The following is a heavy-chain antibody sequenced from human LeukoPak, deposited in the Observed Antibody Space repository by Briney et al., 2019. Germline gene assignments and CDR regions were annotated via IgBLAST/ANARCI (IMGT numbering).Heavy chain of an antibody. Sequence: SETLSLTCTVSGYSISRGYHWGWIRQPPGKGLEWIGSIHRSGSTYYNPSLIPSLKSRVTISVDTSRNQSSLRLSSVTAADTAVYFCVRADWTSDYWGQGTLLTVSS. CDR3: VRADWTSDY. D-gene: IGHD3-9*01. J-gene: IGHJ4*02. CDR2: IHRSGST. CDR1: GYSISRGYH. V-gene: IGHV4-38-2*02.